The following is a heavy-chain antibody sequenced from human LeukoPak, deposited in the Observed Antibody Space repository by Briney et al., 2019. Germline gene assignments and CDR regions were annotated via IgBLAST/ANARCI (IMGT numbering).Heavy chain of an antibody. V-gene: IGHV1-69*13. CDR2: IIPIFGTP. J-gene: IGHJ4*02. CDR1: GGTFSSYA. D-gene: IGHD5-18*01. CDR3: ARDGEMEYSYGASFDY. Sequence: SVKVSCKASGGTFSSYAITWVRQAPGQGLEWMGGIIPIFGTPNYAQKFQGRVTITADESTSTAYMELSSLRSDDTAVYYCARDGEMEYSYGASFDYWGQGTLVTVSS.